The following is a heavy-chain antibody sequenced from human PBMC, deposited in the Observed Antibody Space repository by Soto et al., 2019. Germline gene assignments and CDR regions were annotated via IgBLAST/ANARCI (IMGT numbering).Heavy chain of an antibody. D-gene: IGHD2-15*01. CDR3: ARGVVVVVAATPAFDY. J-gene: IGHJ4*02. Sequence: SETLAISCTVSGGSISSYYLSWIRQPPGKGLEWIGYIYYSGSTNYNPSLKSRVTISVDTSKNQFSLKLSSVTAADTAVYYCARGVVVVVAATPAFDYWGQGTLVTVSS. V-gene: IGHV4-59*01. CDR2: IYYSGST. CDR1: GGSISSYY.